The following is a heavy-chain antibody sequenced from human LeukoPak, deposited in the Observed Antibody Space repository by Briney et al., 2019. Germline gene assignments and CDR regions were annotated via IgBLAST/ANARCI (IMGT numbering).Heavy chain of an antibody. J-gene: IGHJ4*02. CDR1: GFTFNNYG. Sequence: GGSLRLSCAASGFTFNNYGMHWVRQAPGKGLEWVSGISWNSGSIGYADSVKGRFTISRDNAKNSLYLQMNSLRAEDTAVYYCARDLGYCSGGSCYEGYFDYWGQGTLVTVSS. D-gene: IGHD2-15*01. CDR2: ISWNSGSI. V-gene: IGHV3-9*01. CDR3: ARDLGYCSGGSCYEGYFDY.